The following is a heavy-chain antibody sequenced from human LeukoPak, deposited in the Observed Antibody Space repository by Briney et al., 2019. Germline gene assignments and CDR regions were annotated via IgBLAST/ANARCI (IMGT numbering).Heavy chain of an antibody. Sequence: SETLSLTCAVYGGSFSGYYWSWIRQPPGKGLEWIGEINHSGGTNYNPSLKSRVTISVDTSKNQFSLKLSSVTAADTAVYYCARGPSIVVVRFDPWGQGTLVTVSS. D-gene: IGHD2-2*01. J-gene: IGHJ5*02. CDR1: GGSFSGYY. CDR2: INHSGGT. V-gene: IGHV4-34*01. CDR3: ARGPSIVVVRFDP.